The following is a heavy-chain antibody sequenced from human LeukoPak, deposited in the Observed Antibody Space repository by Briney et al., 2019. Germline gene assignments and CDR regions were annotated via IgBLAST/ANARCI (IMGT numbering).Heavy chain of an antibody. CDR2: INPNSGGT. J-gene: IGHJ4*02. CDR1: GYTFTDYY. CDR3: ATKGGIVGATEADY. Sequence: ASVKVSCKASGYTFTDYYMHWVRQAPGQGLEWMGWINPNSGGTNYAQKFQGRVTMTEDTSTDTAYMELSSLRSEDTAVYYCATKGGIVGATEADYWGQGTLVTVSS. V-gene: IGHV1-2*02. D-gene: IGHD1-26*01.